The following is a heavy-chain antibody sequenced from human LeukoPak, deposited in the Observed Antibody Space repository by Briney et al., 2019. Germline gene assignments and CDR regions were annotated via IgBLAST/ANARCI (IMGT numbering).Heavy chain of an antibody. J-gene: IGHJ4*02. CDR1: GGTFSSYA. V-gene: IGHV1-69*04. Sequence: ASVKVSCKASGGTFSSYAISWVRQAPGQGLEWMGRIIPILGIANYAQKFQGRVMITADKSTSTAYMELSSLRSEDTAVYYCARKTALIPAAFDYWGQGTLVTVSS. D-gene: IGHD2-2*01. CDR3: ARKTALIPAAFDY. CDR2: IIPILGIA.